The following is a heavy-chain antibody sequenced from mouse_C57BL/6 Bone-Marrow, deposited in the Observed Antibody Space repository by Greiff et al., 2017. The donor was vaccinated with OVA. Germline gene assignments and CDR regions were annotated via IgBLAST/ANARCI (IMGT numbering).Heavy chain of an antibody. CDR3: AGWLLPYAMDY. V-gene: IGHV5-15*01. D-gene: IGHD2-3*01. J-gene: IGHJ4*01. CDR2: ISNLAYSI. Sequence: EVQGVESGGGLVQPGGSLKLSCAASGFTFSDYGMAWVRQAPRRGPEWVAFISNLAYSIYYAYTVTGRFTTSRENAKNTLYLEMSSLRSEDTAMYYCAGWLLPYAMDYWGQGTSVTVSS. CDR1: GFTFSDYG.